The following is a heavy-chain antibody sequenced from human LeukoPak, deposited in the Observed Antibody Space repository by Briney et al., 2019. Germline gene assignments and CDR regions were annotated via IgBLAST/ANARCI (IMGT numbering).Heavy chain of an antibody. Sequence: GGSLRLSCASTFTFNIYGMHWVRQAPGKGLEWVAFIQYDGSKKYYADSVKGRFTISRDNSRNTLSLQMNSLRTEDTAVYYCARDRTAYSYGTLFDYWGQGTLVPVSS. D-gene: IGHD5-12*01. V-gene: IGHV3-30*02. J-gene: IGHJ4*02. CDR2: IQYDGSKK. CDR1: TFTFNIYG. CDR3: ARDRTAYSYGTLFDY.